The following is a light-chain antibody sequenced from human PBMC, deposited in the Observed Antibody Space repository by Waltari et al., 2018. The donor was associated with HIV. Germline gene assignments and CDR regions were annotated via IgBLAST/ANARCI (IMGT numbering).Light chain of an antibody. CDR1: SHDVGSYDL. V-gene: IGLV2-23*02. J-gene: IGLJ2*01. Sequence: QSALTQPASVSGSPGQSITISCTGTSHDVGSYDLVSWYQQHPGKAPKLMIYEVTKRPSGVSNRFSGSKSGNTASLTISGLQAEDEADYYCCSYAGFSTYVLFGGGTKLTVL. CDR3: CSYAGFSTYVL. CDR2: EVT.